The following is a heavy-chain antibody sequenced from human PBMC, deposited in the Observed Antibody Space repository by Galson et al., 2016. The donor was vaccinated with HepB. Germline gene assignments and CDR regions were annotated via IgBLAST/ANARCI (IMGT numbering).Heavy chain of an antibody. CDR2: ISAYNGNT. J-gene: IGHJ3*02. D-gene: IGHD2-15*01. CDR3: ARDLYCGGGSCYSEAFDI. CDR1: GYSFSSYG. V-gene: IGHV1-18*01. Sequence: SVKVSCKASGYSFSSYGISWVRQAPGQGLEWMAWISAYNGNTNYAQKFRGRVTVTEDTTTGTAYMELRSLRSDDTAVYYCARDLYCGGGSCYSEAFDIWGQGTVVTVSS.